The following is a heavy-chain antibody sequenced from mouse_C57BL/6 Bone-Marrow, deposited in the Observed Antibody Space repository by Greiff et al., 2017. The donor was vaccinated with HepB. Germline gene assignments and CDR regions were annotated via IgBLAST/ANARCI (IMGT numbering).Heavy chain of an antibody. CDR2: IYPSDSET. D-gene: IGHD1-1*02. CDR1: GYTFTSYW. CDR3: ARSAARSGGYAMDY. Sequence: VQLQQPGAELVRPGSSVKLSCKASGYTFTSYWMDWVKQRPGQGLEWIGNIYPSDSETHYTQKFKDKATLTVDKSSSTAYMQLSSLTSEDSAVYYCARSAARSGGYAMDYWGQGTSVTVSS. J-gene: IGHJ4*01. V-gene: IGHV1-61*01.